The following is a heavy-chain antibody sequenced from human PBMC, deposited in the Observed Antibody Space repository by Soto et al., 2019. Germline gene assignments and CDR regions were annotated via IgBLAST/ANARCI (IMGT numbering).Heavy chain of an antibody. J-gene: IGHJ5*02. CDR1: GGSISSGDYY. CDR2: IYYSGRT. CDR3: ASPKIAFYNWFDP. D-gene: IGHD3-3*02. Sequence: SETLSLTCTVSGGSISSGDYYWGWIRQPPGKGLEWIGSIYYSGRTYYNPSLKSRVTISVDTSKNQFSLKLSSVTAADTAVYYCASPKIAFYNWFDPWGQGTLVTVS. V-gene: IGHV4-39*01.